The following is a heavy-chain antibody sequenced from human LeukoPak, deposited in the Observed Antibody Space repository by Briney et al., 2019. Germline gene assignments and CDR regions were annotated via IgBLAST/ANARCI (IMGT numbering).Heavy chain of an antibody. Sequence: GASVKVSCKASGYTFTSYYMHWVRQAPGQGLEWMGIINPSGGSTSYAQKFQGRVTMTRDTSTSTVYMELSSLRSEDTAVYYCARDAERGIWIDYSPGWFDPWGQGTLVTVSS. D-gene: IGHD3-3*01. J-gene: IGHJ5*02. V-gene: IGHV1-46*01. CDR3: ARDAERGIWIDYSPGWFDP. CDR2: INPSGGST. CDR1: GYTFTSYY.